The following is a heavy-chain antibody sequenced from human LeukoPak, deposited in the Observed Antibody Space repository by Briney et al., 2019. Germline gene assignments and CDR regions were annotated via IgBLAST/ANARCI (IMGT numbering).Heavy chain of an antibody. V-gene: IGHV4-34*01. CDR1: GGSFSGYY. J-gene: IGHJ4*02. CDR3: ARESSGSYRGTDY. Sequence: SETLSLTCAVYGGSFSGYYWSWIRQPPGKGLEWIGEINHSGSTNYNPSLKSRVTISVDTSKNQFSLKLSSVTAADTAVYYCARESSGSYRGTDYWGQGTLVTVSS. CDR2: INHSGST. D-gene: IGHD1-26*01.